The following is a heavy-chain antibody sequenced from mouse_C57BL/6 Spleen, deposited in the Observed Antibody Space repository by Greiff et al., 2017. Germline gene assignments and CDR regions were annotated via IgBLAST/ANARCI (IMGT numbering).Heavy chain of an antibody. Sequence: QVQLKQSGPELVKPGASVKISCKASGYAFSSSWMNWVKQRPGKGLEWIGRIYPGDGDTNYNGKFKGKATLTADKSSSTAYMQLSSLTSEDSAVYFGAREGLTTVVAPGFAYWGQGTLVTVSA. J-gene: IGHJ3*01. CDR2: IYPGDGDT. CDR3: AREGLTTVVAPGFAY. V-gene: IGHV1-82*01. D-gene: IGHD1-1*01. CDR1: GYAFSSSW.